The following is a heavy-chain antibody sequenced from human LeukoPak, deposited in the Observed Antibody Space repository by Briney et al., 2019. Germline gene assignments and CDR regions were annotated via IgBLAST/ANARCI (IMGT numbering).Heavy chain of an antibody. CDR2: IYRDDST. J-gene: IGHJ4*02. Sequence: GGSLRLSCAASEFTVSSNYMSWVRQAPGKGLEWVSVIYRDDSTYYADSVKGRFTISRDNSKNTLYLQMNSLRAEDTAVYYCAREYTYAGYRSGFDHWGQGTLVTVSS. CDR1: EFTVSSNY. CDR3: AREYTYAGYRSGFDH. V-gene: IGHV3-66*01. D-gene: IGHD6-19*01.